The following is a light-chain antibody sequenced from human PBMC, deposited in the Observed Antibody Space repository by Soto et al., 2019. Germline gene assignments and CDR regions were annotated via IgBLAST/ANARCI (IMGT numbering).Light chain of an antibody. CDR3: QRDGTSPPT. J-gene: IGKJ2*01. CDR2: DVF. CDR1: QSVDSNY. Sequence: EIVLTQSPGTLSLSLGERATLSCRASQSVDSNYVAWYQQKPGQAPRLLIYDVFIRATGIPDRFSGSGSGTEFTLTISRLEPEDVGVYHGQRDGTSPPTFGQGTTLEI. V-gene: IGKV3-20*01.